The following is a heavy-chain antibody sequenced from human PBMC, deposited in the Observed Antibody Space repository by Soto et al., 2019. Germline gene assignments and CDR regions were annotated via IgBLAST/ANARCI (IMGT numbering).Heavy chain of an antibody. Sequence: GSLRLSCAASGFTFSSYGMHWVRQAPGKGLEWVAVIWYDGSNKYYADSVKGRFTISRDNSKNTLYLQMNSLRAEDTAVYYCARDSAYSSGWYGNFDYWGQGTLVTVSS. CDR3: ARDSAYSSGWYGNFDY. CDR1: GFTFSSYG. J-gene: IGHJ4*02. D-gene: IGHD6-19*01. V-gene: IGHV3-33*01. CDR2: IWYDGSNK.